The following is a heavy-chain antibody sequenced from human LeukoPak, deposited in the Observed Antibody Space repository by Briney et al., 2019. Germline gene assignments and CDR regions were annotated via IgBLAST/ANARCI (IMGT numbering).Heavy chain of an antibody. D-gene: IGHD6-19*01. V-gene: IGHV1-18*01. Sequence: ASLKVSCKASGYTFTSYGSSRVLQAPGQRLEWMGWISAYNDNTNYAQKLQGRVTMNTDTSTSTDYMELRSLRSDDTAVYYGARDRSGWRYNWFDPWGQGTLVTVSS. J-gene: IGHJ5*02. CDR2: ISAYNDNT. CDR3: ARDRSGWRYNWFDP. CDR1: GYTFTSYG.